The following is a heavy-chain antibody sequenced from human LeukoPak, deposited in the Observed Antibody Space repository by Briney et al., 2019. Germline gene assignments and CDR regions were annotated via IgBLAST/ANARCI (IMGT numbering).Heavy chain of an antibody. Sequence: GESLRLSCAASGFIFSSYWMHWVRQAPGKGLVWVSRIKSDGSSTSYADSVKGRFTTSRDNAKNTLHLQMNSLRAEDTAVYYCARDLDSSRNPIGYLGPWGQGTLVTVSS. D-gene: IGHD6-13*01. J-gene: IGHJ5*02. CDR1: GFIFSSYW. V-gene: IGHV3-74*01. CDR3: ARDLDSSRNPIGYLGP. CDR2: IKSDGSST.